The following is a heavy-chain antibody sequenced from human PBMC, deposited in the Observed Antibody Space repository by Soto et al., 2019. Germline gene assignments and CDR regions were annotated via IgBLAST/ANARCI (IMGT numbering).Heavy chain of an antibody. J-gene: IGHJ5*02. Sequence: SETLSLTCTVSGGSISSGDYYWSWIRQPPGKGLEWIGYIYYSGSTCYNPSLKSRVIISVDTSKNQFSLKLSSVTAADTAVYYCSSHDTDTTGYFACGQRTLLPVSS. D-gene: IGHD3-22*01. CDR1: GGSISSGDYY. CDR2: IYYSGST. V-gene: IGHV4-30-4*01. CDR3: SSHDTDTTGYFA.